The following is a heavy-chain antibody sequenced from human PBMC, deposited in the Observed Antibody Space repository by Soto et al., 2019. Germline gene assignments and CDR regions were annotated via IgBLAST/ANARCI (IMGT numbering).Heavy chain of an antibody. Sequence: SCAASGFTFSDYYMSWIRQAPGKGLEWVSYISSSGSTIYYADSVKGRFTISRDNAKNSLYLQMNSLRAEDTAVYYCASWSRIVGATTDFDYWGQGTLVTVSS. CDR3: ASWSRIVGATTDFDY. V-gene: IGHV3-11*01. J-gene: IGHJ4*02. D-gene: IGHD1-26*01. CDR2: ISSSGSTI. CDR1: GFTFSDYY.